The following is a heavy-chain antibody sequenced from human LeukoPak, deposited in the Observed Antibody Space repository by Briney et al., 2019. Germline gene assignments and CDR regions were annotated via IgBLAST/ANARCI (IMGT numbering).Heavy chain of an antibody. Sequence: SGGSLRLSCAAPGFTFSTYAMSWVRQAPGKGLEWVSIVSGGGVNTYYADSVKGRFTISRDNSKNTLYLQMNYLRAEDTALYYCAKNIAAPTTPFDYWGQGTLVTVSS. J-gene: IGHJ4*02. CDR1: GFTFSTYA. CDR2: VSGGGVNT. D-gene: IGHD6-13*01. CDR3: AKNIAAPTTPFDY. V-gene: IGHV3-23*01.